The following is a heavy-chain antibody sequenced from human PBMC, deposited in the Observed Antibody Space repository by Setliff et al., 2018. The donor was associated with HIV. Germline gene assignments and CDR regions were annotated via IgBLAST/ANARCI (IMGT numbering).Heavy chain of an antibody. CDR2: INPRSGVT. CDR3: ARDSGTNDHFLSPYYGALDF. V-gene: IGHV1-2*02. Sequence: ASVKVSCKSSGYPFADHYLHWVRQAPGQGLQWMGWINPRSGVTKYAQNFQGRSIMTTDTTINTAYMQLERLTSDDTALYYCARDSGTNDHFLSPYYGALDFWGLGTLVTVSS. CDR1: GYPFADHY. D-gene: IGHD3-3*02. J-gene: IGHJ4*02.